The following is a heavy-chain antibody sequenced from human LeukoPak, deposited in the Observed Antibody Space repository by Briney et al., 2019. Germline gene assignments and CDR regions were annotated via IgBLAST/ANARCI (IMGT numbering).Heavy chain of an antibody. V-gene: IGHV3-7*01. CDR3: ARVPYEQLESYYYYYYMDV. D-gene: IGHD6-13*01. Sequence: GGSLRLSCAASGFTSSSYWMSWVRQAPGKGLEWVANIKQDGSEKYYVDSVKGRFTISRDNAKNSLYLQMNSLRAEDTAVYYCARVPYEQLESYYYYYYMDVWGKGTTVTVSS. J-gene: IGHJ6*03. CDR2: IKQDGSEK. CDR1: GFTSSSYW.